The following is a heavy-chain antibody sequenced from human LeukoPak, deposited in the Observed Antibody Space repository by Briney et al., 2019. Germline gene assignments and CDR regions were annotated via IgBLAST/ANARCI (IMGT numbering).Heavy chain of an antibody. CDR1: GYTFTSYG. Sequence: ASVKVSCKASGYTFTSYGISWVRQAPGQGLEWMGWMSAYNGNTNYAQKLQGRVTMTTDTSTSTAYMELRSLRSDDTAGYYCARSPGDSSSWYWDPNFDYWGQGTLVTVSS. D-gene: IGHD6-13*01. CDR2: MSAYNGNT. J-gene: IGHJ4*02. CDR3: ARSPGDSSSWYWDPNFDY. V-gene: IGHV1-18*01.